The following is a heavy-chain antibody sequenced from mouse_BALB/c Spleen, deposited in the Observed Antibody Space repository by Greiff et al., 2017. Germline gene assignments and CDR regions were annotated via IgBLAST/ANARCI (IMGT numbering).Heavy chain of an antibody. CDR1: GYSITSGYS. V-gene: IGHV3-1*02. D-gene: IGHD2-2*01. CDR3: ASYGYDGGLAY. Sequence: EVKLQESGPDLVKPSQSLSLTCTVTGYSITSGYSWHWIRQFPGNKLEWMGYIHYSGSTNYNPSLKSRISITRDTSKNQFFLQLNSVTTEDTATYCCASYGYDGGLAYWGQGTLVTVSA. J-gene: IGHJ3*01. CDR2: IHYSGST.